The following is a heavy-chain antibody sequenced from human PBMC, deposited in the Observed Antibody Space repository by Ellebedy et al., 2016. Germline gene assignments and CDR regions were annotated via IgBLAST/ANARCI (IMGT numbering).Heavy chain of an antibody. CDR1: GFTVSNDY. J-gene: IGHJ6*02. Sequence: GGSLRLSCAASGFTVSNDYMNWVRQAPGKGLEWVSVMYPGGSTYYADSVKGRFTISRDNPKNTLYLQMNSLRAEDTAVYYCAKDPMVRGDSGVWGQGTTVTVSS. D-gene: IGHD3-10*01. CDR2: MYPGGST. CDR3: AKDPMVRGDSGV. V-gene: IGHV3-53*01.